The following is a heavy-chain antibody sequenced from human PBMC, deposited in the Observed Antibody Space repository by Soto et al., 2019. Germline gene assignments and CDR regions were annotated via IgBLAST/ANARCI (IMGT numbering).Heavy chain of an antibody. CDR1: GFTFSSYS. D-gene: IGHD2-21*02. CDR2: VSYDGNRK. CDR3: ARGLVVTAKGWFDL. Sequence: QVQPVQSGGGVVQPGRSLRLPCEASGFTFSSYSMNWVRQTPGKGLEWVAVVSYDGNRKYYADSVKGRFTISRDNAKNTLYLQMDNLRIDDTAVYYCARGLVVTAKGWFDLWGQGTLVTVSP. V-gene: IGHV3-30-3*01. J-gene: IGHJ5*02.